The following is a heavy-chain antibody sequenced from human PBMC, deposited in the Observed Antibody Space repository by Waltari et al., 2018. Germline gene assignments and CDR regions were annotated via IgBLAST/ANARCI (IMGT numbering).Heavy chain of an antibody. D-gene: IGHD5-18*01. Sequence: EVQVLESGGGLVQPGGSLRLSCAASGFSFSNYGMSWVRQAPGKGLEWVSAVNGDRTYYAGSVKGRFTISRDNSQNTVYLQLSSLRADDTAVYYCARKRGRGLTYGPFFYDYWGRGTLVTVAS. J-gene: IGHJ4*02. CDR3: ARKRGRGLTYGPFFYDY. CDR1: GFSFSNYG. V-gene: IGHV3-23*01. CDR2: VNGDRT.